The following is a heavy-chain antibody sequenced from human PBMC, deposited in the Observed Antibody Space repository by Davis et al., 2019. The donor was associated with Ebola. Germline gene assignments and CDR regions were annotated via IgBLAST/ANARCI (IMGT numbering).Heavy chain of an antibody. D-gene: IGHD2-2*01. CDR3: ARGDIVVVPDYFDH. J-gene: IGHJ4*02. CDR1: GYTFTSYG. V-gene: IGHV1-8*02. CDR2: MNPNSGNT. Sequence: ASVKVSCKASGYTFTSYGISWVRQATGQGLEWMGWMNPNSGNTGYAQKFQGRVTMTRNTSISTAYMELSSLRSDDTAVYYCARGDIVVVPDYFDHWGQGTLVTVSS.